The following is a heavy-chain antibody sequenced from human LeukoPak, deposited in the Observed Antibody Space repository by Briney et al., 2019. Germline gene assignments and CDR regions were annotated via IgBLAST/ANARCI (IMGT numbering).Heavy chain of an antibody. D-gene: IGHD4-17*01. CDR1: GGSFSGYY. Sequence: KPSETLSLTCAVYGGSFSGYYWSWIRHPPGKGLEGIGEINHSGSTNYNPFLKSRVTISVDTSKNQFSLKMSSVTAADTAVYYCARGPVTADAFDIWGQGTMVTVSS. V-gene: IGHV4-34*01. J-gene: IGHJ3*02. CDR2: INHSGST. CDR3: ARGPVTADAFDI.